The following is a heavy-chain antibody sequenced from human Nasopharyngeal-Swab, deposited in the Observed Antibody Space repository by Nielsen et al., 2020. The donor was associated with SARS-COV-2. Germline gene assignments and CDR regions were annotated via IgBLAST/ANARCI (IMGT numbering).Heavy chain of an antibody. CDR1: GYHFTTYW. Sequence: GESLKILCKASGYHFTTYWIGRVRQMPGEGLRWMGHIYPGDSDTRYSPSLQGQVTISADRSITTAYLQWSSLKASDTAMYYCARLPMRAASGRGAFDIWGQGTMVTVSS. V-gene: IGHV5-51*01. CDR2: IYPGDSDT. J-gene: IGHJ3*02. D-gene: IGHD6-13*01. CDR3: ARLPMRAASGRGAFDI.